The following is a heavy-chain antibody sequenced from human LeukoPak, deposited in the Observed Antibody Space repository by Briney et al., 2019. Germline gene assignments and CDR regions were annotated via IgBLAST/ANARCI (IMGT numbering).Heavy chain of an antibody. V-gene: IGHV4-61*01. CDR3: ARSEIGYCTGGVCPYYFDY. D-gene: IGHD2-8*02. Sequence: SETLSLTCTVSGDSVSSGSSYWSWIRQPPGKGLEWIGYIYYTGSTNYNPSLKSRVTISVDTSKNQFSLKLSSATAADTAVYYCARSEIGYCTGGVCPYYFDYWGQGTLVTVSS. CDR1: GDSVSSGSSY. CDR2: IYYTGST. J-gene: IGHJ4*02.